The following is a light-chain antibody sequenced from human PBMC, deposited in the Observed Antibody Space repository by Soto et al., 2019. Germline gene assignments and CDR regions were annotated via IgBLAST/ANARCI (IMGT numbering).Light chain of an antibody. CDR3: SSYTSSGTLL. CDR2: EVI. CDR1: SSDVGVYNY. Sequence: QSALTQPASVSGSPGQSITISCTGTSSDVGVYNYVSWYQQHPGKAPKLMIYEVINRPSAISNRFSGSKSGNTASLTIAGLQAEDEADYYCSSYTSSGTLLFGGGTKLTV. J-gene: IGLJ2*01. V-gene: IGLV2-14*01.